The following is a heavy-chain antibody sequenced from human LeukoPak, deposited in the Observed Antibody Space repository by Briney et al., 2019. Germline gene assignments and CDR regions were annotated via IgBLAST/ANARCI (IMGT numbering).Heavy chain of an antibody. D-gene: IGHD2-2*01. CDR3: ARDVPLGSTSGDWFDP. CDR1: GGSISSYY. V-gene: IGHV4-59*01. Sequence: SETLSLTCTVSGGSISSYYWSWIRQPPGKGLEWIGYIYYSGSTNYNPSLKSRVTISVDTSKNQFSLKLSSVTAADTAVYYCARDVPLGSTSGDWFDPWGQGALVTVSS. CDR2: IYYSGST. J-gene: IGHJ5*02.